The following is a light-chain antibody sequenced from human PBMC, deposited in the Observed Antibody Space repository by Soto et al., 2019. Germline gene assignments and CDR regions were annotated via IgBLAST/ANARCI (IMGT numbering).Light chain of an antibody. V-gene: IGKV1-8*01. CDR2: AAS. CDR3: QQSYSTPIT. J-gene: IGKJ5*01. CDR1: QGISSY. Sequence: AIRMTQSPSSFSASTGDRVTITCRASQGISSYLAWYQQKPGKAPKLLIYAASTLQSGVPSRFSGSGSGTDFTLIISSLQPEDFATYYCQQSYSTPITFGQGTRLEI.